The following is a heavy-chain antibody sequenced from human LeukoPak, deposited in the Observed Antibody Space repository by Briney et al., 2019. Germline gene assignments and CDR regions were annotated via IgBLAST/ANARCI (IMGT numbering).Heavy chain of an antibody. V-gene: IGHV7-4-1*02. CDR3: ARSFRFRATIMRRAIDY. CDR2: INTNTGNP. D-gene: IGHD5-24*01. CDR1: GYTFTSYA. Sequence: ASVKVSCKASGYTFTSYAMNWVRQAPGQGLEWMGWINTNTGNPTYAQGFTGRFVFSLDTSVSTAYLQISSLKAEDTAVYYCARSFRFRATIMRRAIDYWGQGTLVTVSS. J-gene: IGHJ4*02.